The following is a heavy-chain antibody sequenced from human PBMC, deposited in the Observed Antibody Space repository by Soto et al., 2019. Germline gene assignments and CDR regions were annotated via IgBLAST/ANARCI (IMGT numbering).Heavy chain of an antibody. D-gene: IGHD2-15*01. J-gene: IGHJ4*02. CDR1: GFTFSNAW. V-gene: IGHV3-15*01. CDR3: TTDPLRDCSGGSCYEWYYFDY. Sequence: GGSLRLSCAASGFTFSNAWMSWVRQAPGKGLEWVGRIKSKTDGGTTDYAAPVKGRFTISRDDSKNTLYLQMNSLKTEDTAVYYCTTDPLRDCSGGSCYEWYYFDYWGQGTLVTVSS. CDR2: IKSKTDGGTT.